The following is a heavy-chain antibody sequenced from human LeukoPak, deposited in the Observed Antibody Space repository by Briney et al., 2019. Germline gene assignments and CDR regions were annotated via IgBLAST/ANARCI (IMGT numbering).Heavy chain of an antibody. J-gene: IGHJ6*02. CDR2: IWYDGSKK. Sequence: GGSLRLSCAASGFTFSSYGMHWVRQAPGKGLEWEAVIWYDGSKKHYADSMKGRLTISRDNSKNTLYLQMNSLRVEDTGVYYCARVGTNLLTPYGLDVWGQGTTVTVSS. CDR1: GFTFSSYG. D-gene: IGHD3-9*01. CDR3: ARVGTNLLTPYGLDV. V-gene: IGHV3-33*08.